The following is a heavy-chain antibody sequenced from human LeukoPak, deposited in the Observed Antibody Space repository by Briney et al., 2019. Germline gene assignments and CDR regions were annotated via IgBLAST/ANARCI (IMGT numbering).Heavy chain of an antibody. CDR2: IIPILGIA. V-gene: IGHV1-69*04. Sequence: GASVKVSCKASGGTFSSYAISWVRQAPGQGLEWMGRIIPILGIANYAQKFQGRVTITADKSTSTAYMELSSLRSEDTAVYYCAREPGGGVGDTAPGEYYYGMDVWGQGTTVTVSS. J-gene: IGHJ6*02. CDR3: AREPGGGVGDTAPGEYYYGMDV. CDR1: GGTFSSYA. D-gene: IGHD5-18*01.